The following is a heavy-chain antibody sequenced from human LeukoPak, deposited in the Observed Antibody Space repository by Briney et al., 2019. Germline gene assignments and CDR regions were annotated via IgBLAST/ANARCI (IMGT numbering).Heavy chain of an antibody. Sequence: SETLSLTCTVSGGSISSGGYYWSWIRQHPGTGLEWIGYIYYSGSTYYNPSLKSRVTISVDTSKNQFSLKLSSVTAADTAVYYCARAGFDFWSGYSRYFDYWGQGTLVTVSS. CDR2: IYYSGST. V-gene: IGHV4-31*03. CDR3: ARAGFDFWSGYSRYFDY. CDR1: GGSISSGGYY. J-gene: IGHJ4*02. D-gene: IGHD3-3*01.